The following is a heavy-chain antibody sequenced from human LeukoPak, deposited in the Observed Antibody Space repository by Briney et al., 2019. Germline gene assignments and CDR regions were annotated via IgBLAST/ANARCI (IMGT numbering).Heavy chain of an antibody. CDR2: INILSNYI. J-gene: IGHJ4*02. CDR1: GFTFSSYS. Sequence: GESLRLSCAASGFTFSSYSMNWVRQAPGKGLEWVSSINILSNYIYYADSVKGRFTISRDNAKNSLYLQMNSLRAEDAAVYYCARDYDYGDYPGYWGQGTLVTVSS. V-gene: IGHV3-21*01. D-gene: IGHD4-17*01. CDR3: ARDYDYGDYPGY.